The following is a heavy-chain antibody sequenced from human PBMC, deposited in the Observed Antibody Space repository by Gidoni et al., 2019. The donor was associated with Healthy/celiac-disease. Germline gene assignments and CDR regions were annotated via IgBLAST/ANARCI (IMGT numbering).Heavy chain of an antibody. J-gene: IGHJ3*02. D-gene: IGHD5-12*01. CDR3: ARLYSGYDSGAIDI. Sequence: WIRQPPGKGLEWIGSIYYSGSTYYNPSLKSRVTISVDTSKNQFSLKLSSVTAADTAVYYCARLYSGYDSGAIDIWGQGTMVTVSS. CDR2: IYYSGST. V-gene: IGHV4-39*01.